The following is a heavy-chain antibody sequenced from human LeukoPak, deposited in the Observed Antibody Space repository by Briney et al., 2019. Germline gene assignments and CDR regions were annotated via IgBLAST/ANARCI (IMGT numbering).Heavy chain of an antibody. V-gene: IGHV3-21*01. CDR3: ARVKFDYYGSGSYPYYYYGMDV. D-gene: IGHD3-10*01. J-gene: IGHJ6*02. CDR2: ISSSSSYI. Sequence: GGSLRLSCAASGFTFSSYSMNWVRQAPGKGLEWVSSISSSSSYIYYADSVKGRFTISRDNAKNSLYLQMNSLRAEDTAVYYCARVKFDYYGSGSYPYYYYGMDVWGQGTTVTVSS. CDR1: GFTFSSYS.